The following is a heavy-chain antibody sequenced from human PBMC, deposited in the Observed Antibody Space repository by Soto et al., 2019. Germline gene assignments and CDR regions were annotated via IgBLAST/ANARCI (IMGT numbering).Heavy chain of an antibody. Sequence: PSETLSLTCAVYGGSFSCYYWSWIRQPPGKGLEWIGEINHSGSTNYNPSLKSRVTISVDTSKNQFSLKLSSVTAADTAVYYCARGGHSSGWYWWFDPWGQGTLVTVS. CDR2: INHSGST. CDR1: GGSFSCYY. CDR3: ARGGHSSGWYWWFDP. D-gene: IGHD6-19*01. V-gene: IGHV4-34*01. J-gene: IGHJ5*02.